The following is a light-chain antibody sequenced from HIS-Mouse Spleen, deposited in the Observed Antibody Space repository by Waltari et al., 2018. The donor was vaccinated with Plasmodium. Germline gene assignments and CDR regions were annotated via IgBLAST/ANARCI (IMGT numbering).Light chain of an antibody. Sequence: EIVLTQSPATLSLSPGERATLSCRASQSVSSYLAWYQQKPGQAPRLLIYDASNRATGIPARLSGSGSGTDFTLTISSLEPEDFALYYCQQRSNWPPTFGQGTRLEIK. J-gene: IGKJ5*01. V-gene: IGKV3-11*01. CDR1: QSVSSY. CDR2: DAS. CDR3: QQRSNWPPT.